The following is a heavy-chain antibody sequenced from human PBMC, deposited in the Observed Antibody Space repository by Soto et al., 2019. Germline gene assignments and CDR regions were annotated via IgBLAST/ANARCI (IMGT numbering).Heavy chain of an antibody. J-gene: IGHJ5*02. V-gene: IGHV4-59*01. CDR1: GGSISSYY. Sequence: SETLSLTCTVSGGSISSYYWSWIRQPPGKGLEWIGYIYYSGSTNYNPSLKSRVTISVDTSKNQFSLKLSSVTAADTAVYYCARRRLEAWGGIIPVVGWFDPWGQGTLVTVSS. D-gene: IGHD3-10*01. CDR2: IYYSGST. CDR3: ARRRLEAWGGIIPVVGWFDP.